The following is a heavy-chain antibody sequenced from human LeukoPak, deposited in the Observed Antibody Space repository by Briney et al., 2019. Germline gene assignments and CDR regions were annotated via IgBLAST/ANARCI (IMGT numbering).Heavy chain of an antibody. CDR3: ARGVTEDTGVAQFDS. D-gene: IGHD3-3*01. Sequence: GGSLRLSCAASGFTFFTCSMHWVRQAPGKGLEWVAVVSYDGSNKNYADSVKGRLTISRDNSKSTLYLQMNSLRPDDTAVYYCARGVTEDTGVAQFDSWGQGSLVTVSS. CDR2: VSYDGSNK. V-gene: IGHV3-30*04. CDR1: GFTFFTCS. J-gene: IGHJ4*02.